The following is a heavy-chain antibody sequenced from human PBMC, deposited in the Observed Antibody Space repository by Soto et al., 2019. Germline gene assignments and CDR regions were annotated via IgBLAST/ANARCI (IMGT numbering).Heavy chain of an antibody. Sequence: GASVKVSCKASGXTFTGYYMHWVRQAPGQGLEWMGWINAYNGDTNYAQKFQGRVTMTTDTSTSTAYMELRSLRSDDTAVYYCAIPPEYCSGGSCYSFGAFDIWGQGTMVTVSS. D-gene: IGHD2-15*01. CDR2: INAYNGDT. CDR3: AIPPEYCSGGSCYSFGAFDI. CDR1: GXTFTGYY. J-gene: IGHJ3*02. V-gene: IGHV1-18*04.